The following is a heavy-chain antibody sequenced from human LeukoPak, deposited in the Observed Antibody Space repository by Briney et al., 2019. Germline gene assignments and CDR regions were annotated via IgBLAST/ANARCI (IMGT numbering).Heavy chain of an antibody. V-gene: IGHV3-30*02. CDR3: TKGDDYGANTRLPKYNWFDH. CDR2: IRYDGNNK. Sequence: GGSLRLSCAASGFTFSFCAMHWVRQAPGKGLEWVAFIRYDGNNKNYADSVKGRFTISRDNSRDTLYLQMNSLRAEDTAVYYCTKGDDYGANTRLPKYNWFDHWGQGTLLTVSS. D-gene: IGHD4-23*01. J-gene: IGHJ5*02. CDR1: GFTFSFCA.